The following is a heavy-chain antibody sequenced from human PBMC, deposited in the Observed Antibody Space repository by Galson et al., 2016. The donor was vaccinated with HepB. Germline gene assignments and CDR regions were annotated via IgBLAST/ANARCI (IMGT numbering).Heavy chain of an antibody. V-gene: IGHV3-48*04. D-gene: IGHD2-21*02. CDR1: GFTFDDYS. J-gene: IGHJ2*01. CDR2: ISTGGTTI. Sequence: SLRLSCAVSGFTFDDYSMYWVRQAPGKGLDWVSYISTGGTTIYYADYVKGRFTISRDNAKNLLYLQMNSLRVEDTAVYYCARDPYCGGDCNSPRYFDLWGRGTLVTVSS. CDR3: ARDPYCGGDCNSPRYFDL.